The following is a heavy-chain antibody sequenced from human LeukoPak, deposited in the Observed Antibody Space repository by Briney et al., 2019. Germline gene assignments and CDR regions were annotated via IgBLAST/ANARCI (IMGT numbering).Heavy chain of an antibody. J-gene: IGHJ4*02. D-gene: IGHD3-3*01. CDR3: AREGSRDFWSGPVYYFDY. CDR1: GGSISSYY. Sequence: PSETLSLACTVSGGSISSYYWSWIRQPAGKGLEWIGRIYTSGSTNYNPSLKSRVTMSVDTSKNHFSLKLSSVTAADTAVYYCAREGSRDFWSGPVYYFDYWGQGTLVTVSS. V-gene: IGHV4-4*07. CDR2: IYTSGST.